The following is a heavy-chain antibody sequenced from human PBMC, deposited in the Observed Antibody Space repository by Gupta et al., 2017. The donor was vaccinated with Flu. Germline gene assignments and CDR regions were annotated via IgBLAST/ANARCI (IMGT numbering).Heavy chain of an antibody. V-gene: IGHV1-69*08. CDR1: GGPFSSYT. CDR2: IIPILGIA. CDR3: ARDSDAKQKLDY. J-gene: IGHJ4*02. Sequence: QVQLVQSGAEVTKPGSSGKVSCKASGGPFSSYTISWVRQAPGQGLEWMGRIIPILGIANYAQKFQGRVTITADKSTSTAYMELSSLRSEDTAVYYCARDSDAKQKLDYWGQGTLVTVSS.